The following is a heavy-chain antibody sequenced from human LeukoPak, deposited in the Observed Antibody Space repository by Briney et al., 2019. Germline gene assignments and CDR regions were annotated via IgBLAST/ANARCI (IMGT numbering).Heavy chain of an antibody. J-gene: IGHJ4*02. CDR2: IYYSGST. CDR3: ARLYGSGSYYPFDY. CDR1: GGSISSSRYY. Sequence: PSETLSLTCTVSGGSISSSRYYWGWIRQPPGKGLEWIGSIYYSGSTYYNPSLKSRVTISVDTSKNQFSLKLSSVTAADTAVYYCARLYGSGSYYPFDYWGQGTLVTVSS. V-gene: IGHV4-39*01. D-gene: IGHD3-10*01.